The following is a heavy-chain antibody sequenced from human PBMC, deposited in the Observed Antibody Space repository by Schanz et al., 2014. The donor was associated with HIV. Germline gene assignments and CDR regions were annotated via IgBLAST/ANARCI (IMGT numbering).Heavy chain of an antibody. CDR3: ARGSWYSSGWVDDQYYYDVDV. CDR2: ISSSGAYI. V-gene: IGHV3-21*01. J-gene: IGHJ6*02. D-gene: IGHD6-19*01. CDR1: GFTFSSYS. Sequence: EVQLLESGGGLVQPGGSLRLSCTGSGFTFSSYSINWVRHTPGKGLEWVSSISSSGAYIYHADSLKGRFTVSRDNANNSVSLQMDSLRGEDTAVYYCARGSWYSSGWVDDQYYYDVDVWGQGTTVTVSS.